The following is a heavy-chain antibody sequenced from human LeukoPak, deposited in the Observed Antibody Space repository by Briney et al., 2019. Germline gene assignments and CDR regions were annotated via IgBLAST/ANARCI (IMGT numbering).Heavy chain of an antibody. V-gene: IGHV3-15*01. CDR3: TTQWFAATPGY. J-gene: IGHJ4*02. CDR2: IKSKTDGGTT. Sequence: GGSLRLSCTASGFTFSNAWMSWVRQAPGKGLEWVGRIKSKTDGGTTDYAAPVKGRFTISRDDSKNTLYLQMNSLKTEDTAVYYCTTQWFAATPGYWGQGTLVTVSS. D-gene: IGHD2-15*01. CDR1: GFTFSNAW.